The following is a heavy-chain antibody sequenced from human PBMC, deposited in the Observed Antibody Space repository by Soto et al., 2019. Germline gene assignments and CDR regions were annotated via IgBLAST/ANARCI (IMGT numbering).Heavy chain of an antibody. CDR3: SLSDRYYGMDV. CDR2: ISTSGGST. V-gene: IGHV3-23*01. J-gene: IGHJ6*02. Sequence: GSLRLSCAASGFTFSSYAMSWVRQAPGKGLERVSSISTSGGSTYYADSVKGRFTISRDNSNNTLYLQMNSLRAEDTAVYYCSLSDRYYGMDVWGLGTTVTVSS. CDR1: GFTFSSYA.